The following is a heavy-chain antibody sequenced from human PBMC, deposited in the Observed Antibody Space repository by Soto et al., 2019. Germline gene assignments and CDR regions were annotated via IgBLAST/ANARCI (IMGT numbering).Heavy chain of an antibody. CDR1: GFTFSSDA. V-gene: IGHV3-23*01. CDR2: ISGSDGRT. Sequence: EVQLLEAGGGLVRPGGSLRLSCAASGFTFSSDAMSWVRQAPGKGLEWVSTISGSDGRTYSTDSVKGRFTISRDNSRNTAYLQMNSLRVEDTAVYYCAKGVSQYTHLALFDYWGRGTLVTVSS. J-gene: IGHJ4*02. D-gene: IGHD2-2*02. CDR3: AKGVSQYTHLALFDY.